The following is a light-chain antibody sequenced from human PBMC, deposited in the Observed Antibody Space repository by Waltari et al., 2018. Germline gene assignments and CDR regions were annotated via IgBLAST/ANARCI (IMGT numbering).Light chain of an antibody. V-gene: IGLV2-14*01. J-gene: IGLJ3*02. CDR1: TGDVGGYNY. Sequence: QPALTQPASVSGSPGQSITISCTETTGDVGGYNYVSCYQQYPGSAPKLIIYDVNKRPSGVSYRFSGSKSGNTASLTISGLQVEDEADYYCFSYTASDAWLFGGGTKLTVL. CDR3: FSYTASDAWL. CDR2: DVN.